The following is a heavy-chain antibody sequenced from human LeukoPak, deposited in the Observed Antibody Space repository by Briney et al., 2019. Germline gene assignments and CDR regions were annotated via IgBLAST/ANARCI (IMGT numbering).Heavy chain of an antibody. D-gene: IGHD1-26*01. CDR2: IKKDGSEK. CDR1: RFSFSGYW. V-gene: IGHV3-7*01. CDR3: AKDIGKEVGATDY. Sequence: GGSLRLSCAASRFSFSGYWMSWVRQAPGKGLEWVARIKKDGSEKYYVDSVKGRFTISRDNAKNSLYLQMNSLRAEDTAVYYCAKDIGKEVGATDYWGQGTLVTVSS. J-gene: IGHJ4*02.